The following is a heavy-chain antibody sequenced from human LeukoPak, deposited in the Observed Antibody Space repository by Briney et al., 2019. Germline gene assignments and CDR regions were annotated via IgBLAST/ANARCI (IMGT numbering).Heavy chain of an antibody. V-gene: IGHV4-59*02. J-gene: IGHJ4*02. CDR2: IYYSGST. CDR3: ARVRRSGSYPSYFDY. D-gene: IGHD3-22*01. CDR1: GGSVSSYY. Sequence: SETLSLPCTVSGGSVSSYYWSWIRQPPEKGLEWIGYIYYSGSTSYNPSLKSRVAISVDTSNNQFSLKLTSVTAADTAVYYCARVRRSGSYPSYFDYWGQGTLVTVSS.